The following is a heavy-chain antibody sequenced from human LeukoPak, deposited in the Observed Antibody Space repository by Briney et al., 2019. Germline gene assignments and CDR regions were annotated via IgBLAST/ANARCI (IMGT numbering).Heavy chain of an antibody. CDR1: GGSISSSSYY. V-gene: IGHV4-39*07. J-gene: IGHJ5*02. Sequence: PSETLSLTCTVSGGSISSSSYYWGWIRQPPGKGLEWIGSIYYSGSTYYNPSLKSRVTISVDTSKNQFSLKLSSVTAADTAVYYCSAYSSSVGIGFDPWGQGTLVTVSS. D-gene: IGHD6-6*01. CDR2: IYYSGST. CDR3: SAYSSSVGIGFDP.